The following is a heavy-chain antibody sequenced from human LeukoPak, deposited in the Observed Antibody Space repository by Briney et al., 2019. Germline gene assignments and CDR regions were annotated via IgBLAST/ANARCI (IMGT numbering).Heavy chain of an antibody. CDR3: ARWYY. CDR1: GFFFSSYE. Sequence: GGSLRLSCAASGFFFSSYEINWVRQAPGKGLEWISYISGSGNNIYYADSVKGRFTISRDNAKNSLYLQMNSLRAEDTAVYYCARWYYWGQGTLVTVSS. V-gene: IGHV3-48*03. CDR2: ISGSGNNI. J-gene: IGHJ4*02.